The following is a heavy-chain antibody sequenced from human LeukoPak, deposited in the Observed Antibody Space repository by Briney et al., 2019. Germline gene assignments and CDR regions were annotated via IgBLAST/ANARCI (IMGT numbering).Heavy chain of an antibody. V-gene: IGHV1-2*02. Sequence: ASVKVSCKASGYTFTGYYMHWVRQAPGQGLEWMGWINPNSGGTNYAQKCQGRVTMTRDTSISTAYMELSRLRSDDTAVYYCATSTFYQLLYEGWFDSWGQGTLVTVSS. J-gene: IGHJ5*01. CDR1: GYTFTGYY. D-gene: IGHD2-2*02. CDR2: INPNSGGT. CDR3: ATSTFYQLLYEGWFDS.